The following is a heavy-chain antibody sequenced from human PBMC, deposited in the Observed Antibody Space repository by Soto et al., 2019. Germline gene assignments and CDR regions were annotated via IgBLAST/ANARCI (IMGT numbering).Heavy chain of an antibody. Sequence: EVQLLESGGGLVQPGGSLRLSCAASGFTFSSYAKSWVRQAPGKGLEWVSTISGSGDSTYYADSVRGRFTISRDNSKNTLYLQMNSLRAEDTAVYYCAKETLGYCSSSSCRSDYWGQGTLVTVSS. CDR1: GFTFSSYA. CDR2: ISGSGDST. J-gene: IGHJ4*02. V-gene: IGHV3-23*01. CDR3: AKETLGYCSSSSCRSDY. D-gene: IGHD2-15*01.